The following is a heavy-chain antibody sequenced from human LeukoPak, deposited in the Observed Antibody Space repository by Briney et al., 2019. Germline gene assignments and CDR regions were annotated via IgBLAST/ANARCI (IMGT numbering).Heavy chain of an antibody. V-gene: IGHV4-34*01. Sequence: SETLSLTCAVYGGSFSGYYWSWIRRPPGKGLEWIGEINHSGSTNYNPSLKSRVTISVDTSKNQFSLKLSSVTAADTAVYYCASVNYYDSNWGQGTLVTVSS. CDR2: INHSGST. CDR1: GGSFSGYY. D-gene: IGHD3-22*01. J-gene: IGHJ4*02. CDR3: ASVNYYDSN.